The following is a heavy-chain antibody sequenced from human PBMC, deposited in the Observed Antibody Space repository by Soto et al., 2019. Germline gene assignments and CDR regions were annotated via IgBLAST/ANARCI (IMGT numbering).Heavy chain of an antibody. CDR3: ARDSDFYCSVSIFFFRGWFDP. D-gene: IGHD2-15*01. CDR1: GDSVSTNRAA. J-gene: IGHJ5*02. V-gene: IGHV6-1*01. CDR2: TYFRSRWYN. Sequence: SPTLTLTCANSGDSVSTNRAAWHWIRQSPSGGLEWLGRTYFRSRWYNDYALSLKIRIIINPDTSKNLFSLQLNSVIPEDTAGLYCARDSDFYCSVSIFFFRGWFDPWGQGTMVTVSS.